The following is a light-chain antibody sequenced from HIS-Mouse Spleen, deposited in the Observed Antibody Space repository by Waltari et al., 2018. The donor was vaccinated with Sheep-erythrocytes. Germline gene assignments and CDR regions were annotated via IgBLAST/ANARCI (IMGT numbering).Light chain of an antibody. Sequence: EIVMTQSPATLSVSPGERATLSCRDSQSVSSNLAWYQQKPGQAPRLLIYGASTRATGIPARFSGSGSGTEFTLTISSLQSEDFAVYYCQQYGSSPTFGQGTKLEIK. CDR1: QSVSSN. CDR3: QQYGSSPT. V-gene: IGKV3-15*01. J-gene: IGKJ2*01. CDR2: GAS.